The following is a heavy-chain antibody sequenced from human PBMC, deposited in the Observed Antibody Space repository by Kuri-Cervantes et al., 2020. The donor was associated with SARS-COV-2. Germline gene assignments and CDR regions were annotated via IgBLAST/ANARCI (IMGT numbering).Heavy chain of an antibody. CDR3: ARAWVVTIFGVVDGWFDP. CDR2: IYHSGST. D-gene: IGHD3-3*01. CDR1: GYSISSGYY. J-gene: IGHJ5*02. V-gene: IGHV4-38-2*01. Sequence: GSLRLSCAVSGYSISSGYYWGWIRQPPGKGLEWIGSIYHSGSTYYNPSLKSRVTISVDTSKNQFSLELSSVTAADTAVYYCARAWVVTIFGVVDGWFDPWGQGTLVTVSS.